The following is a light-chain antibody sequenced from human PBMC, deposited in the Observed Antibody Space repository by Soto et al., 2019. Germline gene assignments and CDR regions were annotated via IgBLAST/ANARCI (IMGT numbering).Light chain of an antibody. CDR3: QRYYSGSGS. CDR2: AAS. CDR1: QGISSY. Sequence: DIQMTQSPSSLSASVGDRVTITCRASQGISSYLAWYQQKPGKVPKVLIYAASTLHSGVPSRFSGSGTGAEFTLTISNVQPEDVATYYCQRYYSGSGSFGQGTKVEIK. V-gene: IGKV1-27*01. J-gene: IGKJ1*01.